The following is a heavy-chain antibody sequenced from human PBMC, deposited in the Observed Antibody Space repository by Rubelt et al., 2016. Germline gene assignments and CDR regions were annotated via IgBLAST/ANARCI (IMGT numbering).Heavy chain of an antibody. CDR1: GESFSGYY. Sequence: QVQLQQWGAGLLKPSETLSLTCAVYGESFSGYYWNWIRQPPGKSLEWIGTVYYSGGTYYNPSLTSRVTMVADTSANQFSLGLTSVTAADTALYYCARHMGQWLVRSDAFDMWGQGTMVTVSS. V-gene: IGHV4-34*01. J-gene: IGHJ3*02. CDR3: ARHMGQWLVRSDAFDM. D-gene: IGHD6-19*01. CDR2: VYYSGGT.